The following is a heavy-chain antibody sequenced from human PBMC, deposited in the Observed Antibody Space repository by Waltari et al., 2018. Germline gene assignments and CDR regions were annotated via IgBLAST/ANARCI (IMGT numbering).Heavy chain of an antibody. CDR2: INPNSGGT. V-gene: IGHV1-2*02. CDR3: ARGHYNWNSLGYMDV. Sequence: QVQLVQSGAEVKKPGASVKVSCKASGYTFTGYYIHWVRQAPGQGLEWMGWINPNSGGTNYAQKFQGRVTMTRDTSISTAYMELSRLRSDDTAVYYCARGHYNWNSLGYMDVWGKGTTVTISS. J-gene: IGHJ6*03. D-gene: IGHD1-7*01. CDR1: GYTFTGYY.